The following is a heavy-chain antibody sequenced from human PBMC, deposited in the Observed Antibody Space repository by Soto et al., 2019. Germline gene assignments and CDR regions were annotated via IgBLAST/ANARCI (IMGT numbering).Heavy chain of an antibody. V-gene: IGHV3-33*01. Sequence: GGSLRLSCVASGFTLSNYGMHWVRQAPGKGLEWIALIWYEGTTKYSTDSMKGRFSISRDQSKSTLYLQVNSLRAEDTATYYCAIDVGSSGSSRWIDTWGQGTLVTVSS. CDR2: IWYEGTTK. CDR3: AIDVGSSGSSRWIDT. D-gene: IGHD3-10*01. CDR1: GFTLSNYG. J-gene: IGHJ5*02.